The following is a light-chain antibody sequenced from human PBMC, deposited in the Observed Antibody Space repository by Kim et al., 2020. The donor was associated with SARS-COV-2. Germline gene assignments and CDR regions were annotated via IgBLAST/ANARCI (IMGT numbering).Light chain of an antibody. Sequence: GQSVTISCTGTSSDVGGYTYVSWYQQHPGRVPTLLIFDVTRRPSGVPDRFSGSKSGNTASLTISGLQAEDEADYYCCSYAGRYSWVFGGGTKLTVL. CDR1: SSDVGGYTY. CDR3: CSYAGRYSWV. CDR2: DVT. V-gene: IGLV2-11*03. J-gene: IGLJ3*02.